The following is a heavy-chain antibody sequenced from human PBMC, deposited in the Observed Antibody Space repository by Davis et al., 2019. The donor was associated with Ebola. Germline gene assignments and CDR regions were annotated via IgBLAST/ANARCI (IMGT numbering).Heavy chain of an antibody. CDR3: ARGGYGYGMDV. V-gene: IGHV4-34*01. Sequence: SETLSLTCAVYGGSFSSYYWSWIRQPPGKGLEWIGEINHSGSTNYNPSLKSRVTISVDTSKNQFSLKLSSVTAADTAVYYCARGGYGYGMDVWGQGTTVTVSS. CDR1: GGSFSSYY. D-gene: IGHD3-10*01. J-gene: IGHJ6*02. CDR2: INHSGST.